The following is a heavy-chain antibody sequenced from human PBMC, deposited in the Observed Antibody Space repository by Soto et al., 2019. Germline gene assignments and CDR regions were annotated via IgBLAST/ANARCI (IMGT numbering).Heavy chain of an antibody. CDR2: ISGSGGST. V-gene: IGHV3-23*01. J-gene: IGHJ5*02. CDR3: AKDPDPNWNDGGWFDP. D-gene: IGHD1-1*01. CDR1: GFTFSSYA. Sequence: GGSLRLSCAASGFTFSSYAMSWVRQAPGKGLEWVSAISGSGGSTYYADSVKGRFTISRDNSKNTLYLQMNSLRAENTAVYYCAKDPDPNWNDGGWFDPWGQGTLVTVSS.